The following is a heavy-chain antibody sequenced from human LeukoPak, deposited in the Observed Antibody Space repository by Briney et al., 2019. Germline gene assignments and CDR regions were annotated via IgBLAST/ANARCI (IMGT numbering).Heavy chain of an antibody. CDR3: AKCRYSYGDYYFDY. CDR2: ISGSGGST. Sequence: GGSLRLSCAASGFTFSSYAMSWVRQTPGKGLEWVSAISGSGGSTYYADSVKGRFTISRDNSKNTLYLQMNSLRAEDTAVYYCAKCRYSYGDYYFDYWGQGTLVTVSS. CDR1: GFTFSSYA. D-gene: IGHD5-18*01. J-gene: IGHJ4*02. V-gene: IGHV3-23*01.